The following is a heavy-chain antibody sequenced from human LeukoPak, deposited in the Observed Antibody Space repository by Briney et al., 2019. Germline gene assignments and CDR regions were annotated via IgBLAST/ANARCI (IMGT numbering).Heavy chain of an antibody. D-gene: IGHD3-10*01. CDR2: ISGSGGST. CDR3: AREAQVRGVIKGRGSNWFDP. CDR1: GFNFRAYW. Sequence: PGGSLRLSCTTSGFNFRAYWMGWVRQAPGKGLEWVSAISGSGGSTYYADSVKGRFTISRDNSKNTLYLQMNSLRAEDTAVYYCAREAQVRGVIKGRGSNWFDPWGQGTLVTVSS. J-gene: IGHJ5*02. V-gene: IGHV3-23*01.